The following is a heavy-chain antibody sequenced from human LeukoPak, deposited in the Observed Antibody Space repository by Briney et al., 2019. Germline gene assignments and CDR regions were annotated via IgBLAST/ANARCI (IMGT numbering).Heavy chain of an antibody. D-gene: IGHD3-22*01. J-gene: IGHJ4*02. Sequence: KSSETLSLTCAVYGGSFSGYYWSWIRQPPVKGLEWIGEINHSGSTNYNPSLKSRVTISVDTSKNQFSLKLSSVTAADTAVYYCASHQPYYDSSSIDYWGQGTLVTVSS. V-gene: IGHV4-34*01. CDR1: GGSFSGYY. CDR2: INHSGST. CDR3: ASHQPYYDSSSIDY.